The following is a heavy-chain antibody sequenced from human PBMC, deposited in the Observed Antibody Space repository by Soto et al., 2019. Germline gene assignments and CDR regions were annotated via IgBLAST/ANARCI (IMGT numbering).Heavy chain of an antibody. J-gene: IGHJ4*02. CDR3: ARDGQLLWFGDRFDY. V-gene: IGHV1-18*01. CDR2: ISAYNGNT. CDR1: SYSFTSYG. D-gene: IGHD3-10*01. Sequence: VEVCLKACSYSFTSYGISWVRQAHGQGLEWMGWISAYNGNTNYAQKLQGRVTMTTDTSTSTAYMELRSLRSDDTAVYYFARDGQLLWFGDRFDYWGQGTLVTVSS.